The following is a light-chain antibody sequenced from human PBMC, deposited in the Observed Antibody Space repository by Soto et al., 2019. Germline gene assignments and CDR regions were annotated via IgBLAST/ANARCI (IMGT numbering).Light chain of an antibody. V-gene: IGKV3-20*01. J-gene: IGKJ4*01. CDR1: QSVDSST. CDR3: QHFDDSLT. Sequence: EVVLTQSPGTLSLSPGERATLSCRASQSVDSSTLAWYQQKPGQAPRLLISGASKRATGTPDRSSGSGSGTDFTLTISRLEPEDFAVYYCQHFDDSLTFGGGTKVEIK. CDR2: GAS.